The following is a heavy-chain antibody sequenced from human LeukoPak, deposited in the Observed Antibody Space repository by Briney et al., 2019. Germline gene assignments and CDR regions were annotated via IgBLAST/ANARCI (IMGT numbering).Heavy chain of an antibody. CDR2: INSDGSST. V-gene: IGHV3-74*01. D-gene: IGHD3-16*01. CDR3: VRAKGLIWLDY. Sequence: PGGSLRLSCAASGFTFSSYWMHWVRQTPGKGLVWVSRINSDGSSTSYADSVKGRFTISRDNAKNTLFLQMNSLRAEDTAVYHCVRAKGLIWLDYWGQGTPVTVSS. J-gene: IGHJ4*02. CDR1: GFTFSSYW.